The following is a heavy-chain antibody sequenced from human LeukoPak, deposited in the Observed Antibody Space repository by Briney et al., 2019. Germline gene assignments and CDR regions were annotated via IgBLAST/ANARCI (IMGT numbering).Heavy chain of an antibody. V-gene: IGHV1-18*01. CDR1: GYTFTSYG. D-gene: IGHD6-13*01. CDR2: ISAYNGNT. CDR3: ARSRPFGSSSWYGD. J-gene: IGHJ4*02. Sequence: ASVKVSCKASGYTFTSYGISWVRQAPGQGLEWMGWISAYNGNTNYAQKLQGRVTMTTDTSTSTAYMELRSLRSDDTAVYYCARSRPFGSSSWYGDWGQGTLVTVSS.